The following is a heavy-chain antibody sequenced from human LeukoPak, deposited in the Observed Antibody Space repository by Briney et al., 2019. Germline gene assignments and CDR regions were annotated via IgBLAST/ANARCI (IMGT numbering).Heavy chain of an antibody. Sequence: SETLSLTCTVSGGSISSSSYYWGWIRQPPGKGLEWIGSIYYSGSTYYNPSLKSRVTMSLDTSKNHFSLTLNSVIATDTAVYYCARGANYYDTDRYLIPVIDPWGQGTLVTVSS. V-gene: IGHV4-39*07. J-gene: IGHJ5*02. D-gene: IGHD3-22*01. CDR1: GGSISSSSYY. CDR3: ARGANYYDTDRYLIPVIDP. CDR2: IYYSGST.